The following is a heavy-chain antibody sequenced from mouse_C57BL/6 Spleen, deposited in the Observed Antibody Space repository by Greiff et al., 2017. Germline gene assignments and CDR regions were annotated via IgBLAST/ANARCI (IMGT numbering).Heavy chain of an antibody. V-gene: IGHV1-42*01. CDR1: GYSFTGYY. CDR3: ARWGADYAMGC. CDR2: INPSTGGT. Sequence: VQLQQSGPELVKPGASVKISCKASGYSFTGYYMNWVKQSPEKSLEWIGEINPSTGGTTYNQKFKAKATLTVDKSSSTAYMQLNSLTSEDSAVYYCARWGADYAMGCWGQGTSVTFAS. J-gene: IGHJ4*01.